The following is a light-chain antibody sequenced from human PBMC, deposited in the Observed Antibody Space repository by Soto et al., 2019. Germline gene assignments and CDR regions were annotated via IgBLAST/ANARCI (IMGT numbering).Light chain of an antibody. J-gene: IGKJ4*01. CDR2: GAS. V-gene: IGKV3-20*01. Sequence: EIVLTQSPGTLSLSPGERATLSCRASQRVSSSYLAWYQQKPGQAPRLLIYGASSRATGIPDRFSGSGSGTEFPLTISRLEPEDFAVYYCQQYGSSPFTFGGGTKVEIK. CDR1: QRVSSSY. CDR3: QQYGSSPFT.